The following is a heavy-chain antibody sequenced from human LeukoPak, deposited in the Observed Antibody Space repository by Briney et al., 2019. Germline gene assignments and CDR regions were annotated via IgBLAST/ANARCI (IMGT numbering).Heavy chain of an antibody. CDR2: IGSGGTLI. Sequence: GGSLRLSCAASGFTFSDYYMSWIRQAPGKGLEWVSYIGSGGTLIHYANSVKGRFTISRDNAKNSPYLQMNSLRAEDTAVYYCARDAYNYGWFDPWGQGTLVTVSS. J-gene: IGHJ5*02. CDR3: ARDAYNYGWFDP. CDR1: GFTFSDYY. D-gene: IGHD5-24*01. V-gene: IGHV3-11*01.